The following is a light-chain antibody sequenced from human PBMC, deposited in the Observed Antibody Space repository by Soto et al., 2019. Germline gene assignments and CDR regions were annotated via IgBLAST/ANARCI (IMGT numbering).Light chain of an antibody. CDR2: DAT. J-gene: IGLJ3*02. V-gene: IGLV2-11*01. CDR1: SSDVGGYKY. Sequence: QSVLTQPRSVSGSPGQSVTISCSGTSSDVGGYKYVSWYQHHPGKAPKLIIFDATRRPSGVPDRLSGSKSGNTASLTISGLQVDDEADYYCCSFAGTAWVFGGGTKLTVL. CDR3: CSFAGTAWV.